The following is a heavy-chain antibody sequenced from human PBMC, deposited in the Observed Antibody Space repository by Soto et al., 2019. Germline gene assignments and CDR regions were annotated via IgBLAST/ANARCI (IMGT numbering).Heavy chain of an antibody. V-gene: IGHV3-23*01. Sequence: EVQLLESGGGLVQPGGSLRLSCAASGFSFSTYAMSWVRQAPGKGLEWVSTMSGSGDYTYYADSVKGRFTISRDNFKKILYLQMNSLRGEDTAVYDCAKRVVVIGASQEPLQYWGQGTLVTVSS. CDR1: GFSFSTYA. CDR3: AKRVVVIGASQEPLQY. D-gene: IGHD2-15*01. J-gene: IGHJ4*02. CDR2: MSGSGDYT.